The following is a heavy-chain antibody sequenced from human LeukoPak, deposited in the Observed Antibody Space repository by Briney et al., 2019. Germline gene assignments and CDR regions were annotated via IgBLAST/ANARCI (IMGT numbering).Heavy chain of an antibody. J-gene: IGHJ4*02. CDR1: GGTFSSYA. Sequence: GASVKVSCKASGGTFSSYAISWVRQAPGQGLEWMGRIIPILGIANYAQKFQGRVTITADKSTSTAYMELSSLRSEDTAVYYCARDPSFRTGDEQKQGDYWGQGTLVTVSS. D-gene: IGHD7-27*01. CDR3: ARDPSFRTGDEQKQGDY. V-gene: IGHV1-69*04. CDR2: IIPILGIA.